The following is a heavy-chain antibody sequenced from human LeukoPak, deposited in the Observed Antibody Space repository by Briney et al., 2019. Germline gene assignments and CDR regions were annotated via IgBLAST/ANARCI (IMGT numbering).Heavy chain of an antibody. CDR1: GFTFSNYG. Sequence: GRSLRLPCAASGFTFSNYGIHWVRQAPGKGLEWVAVISNDGGNKYYADSVKGRFTISRDNSENTLYLQMNSLRAEDTAVYYCAKETGRWELEWGQGTLVTVSS. J-gene: IGHJ4*02. V-gene: IGHV3-30*18. CDR2: ISNDGGNK. CDR3: AKETGRWELE. D-gene: IGHD1-26*01.